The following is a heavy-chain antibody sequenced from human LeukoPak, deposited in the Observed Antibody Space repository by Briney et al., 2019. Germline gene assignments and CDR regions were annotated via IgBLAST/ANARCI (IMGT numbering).Heavy chain of an antibody. Sequence: RAGGSLRLSCAASGFTFSSFGMHWVRQAPGKGLEWVSVISYDGTNKYYADAVKGRFTSSRDNSKNTQYLQMNSLRAEDTAVYYCARGDCRGSSCNTSPLHFDYWGQGTPVTVSS. CDR3: ARGDCRGSSCNTSPLHFDY. CDR1: GFTFSSFG. V-gene: IGHV3-30*03. D-gene: IGHD2-2*02. J-gene: IGHJ4*02. CDR2: ISYDGTNK.